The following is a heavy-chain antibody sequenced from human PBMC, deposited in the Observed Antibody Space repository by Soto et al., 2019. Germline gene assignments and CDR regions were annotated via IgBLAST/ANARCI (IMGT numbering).Heavy chain of an antibody. CDR1: GFTFSSYG. CDR3: ARDRNVGVVISRYFDY. Sequence: GGSLRLSCAASGFTFSSYGMHWVRQAPGKGLEWVAVIWYDGSNKYYADSVKGRFTISRDNSKNTLYLQMNSLRAEDTAVYYCARDRNVGVVISRYFDYWGQGTLVTVSS. CDR2: IWYDGSNK. D-gene: IGHD3-3*01. J-gene: IGHJ4*02. V-gene: IGHV3-33*08.